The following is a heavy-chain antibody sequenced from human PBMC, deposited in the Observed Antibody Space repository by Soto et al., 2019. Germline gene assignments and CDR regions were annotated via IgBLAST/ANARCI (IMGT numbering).Heavy chain of an antibody. D-gene: IGHD2-2*01. V-gene: IGHV1-69*13. CDR2: IIPIFGTA. CDR3: ATYTYCSSTSCLYGDY. J-gene: IGHJ4*02. Sequence: SVKVSCKASGGTFSSYAISWVRQAPGQGLEWMGGIIPIFGTANYAQMFQGRVTITADESTSTAYMELSSLRSEDTAVYYCATYTYCSSTSCLYGDYWGQGTLVTVSS. CDR1: GGTFSSYA.